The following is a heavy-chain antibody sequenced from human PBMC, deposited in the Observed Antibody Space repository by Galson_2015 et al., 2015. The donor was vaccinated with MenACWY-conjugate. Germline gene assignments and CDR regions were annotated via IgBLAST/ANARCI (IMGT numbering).Heavy chain of an antibody. CDR2: IKEDGTDK. Sequence: SLRLSCAASGFTFSNYWMTWVRQAPGKGLEWLTKIKEDGTDKYYVDSVRGRFTISRDNAKNSLYLQMNSLRDDDTAVYYCAREYFYRCDYWGQGTLVTVSS. CDR3: AREYFYRCDY. V-gene: IGHV3-7*03. D-gene: IGHD2-8*01. CDR1: GFTFSNYW. J-gene: IGHJ4*02.